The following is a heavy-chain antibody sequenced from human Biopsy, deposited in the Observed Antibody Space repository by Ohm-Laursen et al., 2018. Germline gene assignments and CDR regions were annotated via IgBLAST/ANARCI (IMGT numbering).Heavy chain of an antibody. CDR2: INCKTGAT. CDR1: EGTFSNYG. CDR3: ARDPLNGHKHFDY. J-gene: IGHJ4*02. Sequence: ASVKVSCKAPEGTFSNYGVNWVRQAPGQGLEWLGYINCKTGATNYAQKFQGTVTVTRDTSISTAYLALGSLRSADTAIYYCARDPLNGHKHFDYWGQGSLVTVSS. V-gene: IGHV1-2*02. D-gene: IGHD2-8*01.